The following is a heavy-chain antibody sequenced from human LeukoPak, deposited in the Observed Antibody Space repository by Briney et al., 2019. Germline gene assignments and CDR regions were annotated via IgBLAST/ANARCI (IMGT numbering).Heavy chain of an antibody. CDR1: GDSVSSNNGA. D-gene: IGHD6-19*01. Sequence: SQSLSLTCAISGDSVSSNNGAWNWIRQSPSRGLEWLGRTYYRYKWYNDYAESMKGRITINPDTSKNQFSLQLNSVTPDDTAVYYCARDFGNSGWYTFDYWGQGSLVTVSS. CDR3: ARDFGNSGWYTFDY. V-gene: IGHV6-1*01. J-gene: IGHJ4*02. CDR2: TYYRYKWYN.